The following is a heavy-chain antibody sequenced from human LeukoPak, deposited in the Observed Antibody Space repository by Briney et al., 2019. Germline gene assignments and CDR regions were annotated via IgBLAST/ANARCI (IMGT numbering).Heavy chain of an antibody. J-gene: IGHJ4*02. CDR3: ARGSSGSTKRYYFDS. Sequence: SETLSLTCTVSGGSISGYYWNWVRQPADRGLEWIGRLYSSGDTYYNPSLKSRLTMSVDTSKNQFSLKLRSVTAADTAAYYCARGSSGSTKRYYFDSWGQGALVTVPS. D-gene: IGHD6-19*01. V-gene: IGHV4-4*07. CDR1: GGSISGYY. CDR2: LYSSGDT.